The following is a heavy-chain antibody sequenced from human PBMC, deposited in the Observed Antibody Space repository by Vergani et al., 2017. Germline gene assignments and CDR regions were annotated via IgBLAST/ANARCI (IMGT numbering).Heavy chain of an antibody. CDR3: AKEKDDILTGYSLSYFDY. J-gene: IGHJ4*02. CDR2: ISDSGGST. D-gene: IGHD3-9*01. CDR1: GFTFSSYA. V-gene: IGHV3-23*01. Sequence: EVQLLESGGGLVQPGGSLRLSCAASGFTFSSYAMSWVRQAPGKGLEWVSDISDSGGSTYYADSVKGRFTISRDNSKNTLYLQMNSLRAEDTAVYYCAKEKDDILTGYSLSYFDYWSQGTLVTVSS.